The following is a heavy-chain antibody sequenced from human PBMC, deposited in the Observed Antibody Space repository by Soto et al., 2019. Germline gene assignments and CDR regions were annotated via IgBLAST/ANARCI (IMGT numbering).Heavy chain of an antibody. Sequence: QVQLVASGGGVVQPGRSLRLSCAASGFTFSNNAMDWVRQAPGKGLEWVAVISYDGSNQYIAESVKGRFTISRDNSKNTLFLQMTSLRAEDTAVYYCARGTTTSAFSAMDVWGKWTTVTVSS. J-gene: IGHJ6*04. CDR3: ARGTTTSAFSAMDV. D-gene: IGHD1-1*01. CDR2: ISYDGSNQ. V-gene: IGHV3-30-3*01. CDR1: GFTFSNNA.